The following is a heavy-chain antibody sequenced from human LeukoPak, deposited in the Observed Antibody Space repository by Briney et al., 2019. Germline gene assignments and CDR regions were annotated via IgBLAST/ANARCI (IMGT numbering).Heavy chain of an antibody. CDR3: ARDLVPSYYDSSGFGY. J-gene: IGHJ4*02. CDR2: ISGSGGNK. CDR1: GFSFSTYA. Sequence: GGSLRLSCAASGFSFSTYAMTWVRQAPGEGLEWVSTISGSGGNKYYADSVKGRFTISRDNSKNTVYLEMNSLRAEDTAVYYCARDLVPSYYDSSGFGYWGQGTLVTVSS. V-gene: IGHV3-23*01. D-gene: IGHD3-22*01.